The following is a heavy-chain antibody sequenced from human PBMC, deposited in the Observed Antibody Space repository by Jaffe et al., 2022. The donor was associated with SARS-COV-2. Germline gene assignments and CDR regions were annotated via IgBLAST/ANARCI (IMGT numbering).Heavy chain of an antibody. J-gene: IGHJ6*03. CDR3: ARGGRVRGVITYYYYYMDV. D-gene: IGHD3-10*01. Sequence: QVQLQQWGAGLLKPSETLSLTCAVYGGSFSGYYWSWIRQPPGKGLEWIGEINHSGSTNYNPSLKSRVTISVDTSKNQFSLKLSSVTAADTAVYYCARGGRVRGVITYYYYYMDVWGKGTTVTVSS. CDR2: INHSGST. CDR1: GGSFSGYY. V-gene: IGHV4-34*01.